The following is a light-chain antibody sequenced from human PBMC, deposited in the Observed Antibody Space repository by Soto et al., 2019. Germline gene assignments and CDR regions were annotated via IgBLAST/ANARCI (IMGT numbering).Light chain of an antibody. J-gene: IGKJ5*01. V-gene: IGKV3-11*01. CDR3: QHRSEWPVS. CDR2: DAS. CDR1: QSVSRN. Sequence: EIVMTQSPATLSVSPGERATLSCRASQSVSRNLAWYQQKPGQPPRLLIYDASTRATGVPARFSGSGSGTDFTLTISSLEPEDFAVYYCQHRSEWPVSFGQGTRLEIK.